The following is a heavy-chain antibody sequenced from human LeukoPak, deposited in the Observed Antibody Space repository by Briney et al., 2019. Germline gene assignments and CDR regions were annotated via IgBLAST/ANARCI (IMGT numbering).Heavy chain of an antibody. Sequence: GASVTLSRKSSGYGFTSCGISWVRQAPGPGLEWMGWISAYNGNTNYAQKLQGRVTMTTDTSTSTAYMELRSLRSDDTAVYYCARWDDSSDYWGQGTLVTVSS. D-gene: IGHD3-22*01. CDR2: ISAYNGNT. V-gene: IGHV1-18*01. J-gene: IGHJ4*02. CDR1: GYGFTSCG. CDR3: ARWDDSSDY.